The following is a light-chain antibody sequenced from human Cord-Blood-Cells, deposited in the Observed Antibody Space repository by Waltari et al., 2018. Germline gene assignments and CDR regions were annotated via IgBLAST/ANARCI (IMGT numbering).Light chain of an antibody. CDR2: GAS. CDR3: QQYGSSP. Sequence: EIVLTQSPGTLSLSPGERATLSYRASQSVSSSYLAWYQQKPGQAPRLLIYGASSRATGIPDRFSGSGSGTDFTLTISRLEPEDFAVYYCQQYGSSPFGGGTKVEIK. V-gene: IGKV3-20*01. J-gene: IGKJ4*01. CDR1: QSVSSSY.